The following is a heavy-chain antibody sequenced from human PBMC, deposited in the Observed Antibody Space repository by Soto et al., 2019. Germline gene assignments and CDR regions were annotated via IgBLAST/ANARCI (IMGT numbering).Heavy chain of an antibody. CDR3: GRDPNGTGAFDI. D-gene: IGHD1-1*01. CDR2: IGTAGDT. Sequence: EVQLVESGGGLVQPGGSLRLSCAASGFTFSSYDMHWVRQATGKGLEWVSAIGTAGDTYYPGSVKGRFTISRENAKTSLYLQMNSVRAGDTAVYYCGRDPNGTGAFDIWGQGRMVTVSS. J-gene: IGHJ3*02. V-gene: IGHV3-13*01. CDR1: GFTFSSYD.